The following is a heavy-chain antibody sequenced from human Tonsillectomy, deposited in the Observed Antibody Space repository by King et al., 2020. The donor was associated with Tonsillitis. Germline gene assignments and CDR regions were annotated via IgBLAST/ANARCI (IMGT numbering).Heavy chain of an antibody. Sequence: QAPGKGMEWVANIKQDGREKRYVGSVRGRFTISRDNARNSLYLQMNSLRAEDTAVYYCATELGADIFDVWCQVRMVTVSS. CDR2: IKQDGREK. J-gene: IGHJ3*01. D-gene: IGHD7-27*01. V-gene: IGHV3-7*03. CDR3: ATELGADIFDV.